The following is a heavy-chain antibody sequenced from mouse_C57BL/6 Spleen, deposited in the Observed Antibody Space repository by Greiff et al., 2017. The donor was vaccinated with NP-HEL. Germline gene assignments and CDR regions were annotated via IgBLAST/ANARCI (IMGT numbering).Heavy chain of an antibody. Sequence: QVQLQQSGAELARPGASVKLSCKASGYTFTSYGISWVKQRTGQGLEWIGEIYPRSGNTYYNEKFKGKATLTADKSSSTAYMELRSLTSEDSAVYFCARYGGPRRTAMDYWGQGTSVTVSS. D-gene: IGHD1-1*02. CDR3: ARYGGPRRTAMDY. V-gene: IGHV1-81*01. J-gene: IGHJ4*01. CDR2: IYPRSGNT. CDR1: GYTFTSYG.